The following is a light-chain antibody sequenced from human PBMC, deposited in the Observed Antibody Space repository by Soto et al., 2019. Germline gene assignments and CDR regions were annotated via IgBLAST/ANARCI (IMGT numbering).Light chain of an antibody. Sequence: QSALTQPRSVSGSPGQSVTISCTGTNSDVGAYNYVSWYQQYPGKAPKLTIFDVNWRASGVPDRFSGSKAGNTASLTISGLQAEDEADYYCCSFAGNYLYVFGTGTQLTVL. CDR3: CSFAGNYLYV. V-gene: IGLV2-11*01. J-gene: IGLJ1*01. CDR1: NSDVGAYNY. CDR2: DVN.